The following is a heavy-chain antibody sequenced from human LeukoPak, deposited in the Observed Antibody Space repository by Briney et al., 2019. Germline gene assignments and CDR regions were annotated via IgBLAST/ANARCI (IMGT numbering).Heavy chain of an antibody. CDR3: AELGITMIGGV. Sequence: GGSLRLSCVASGFTFSSYSMNWVRQAPGKGLEWVSYVSSSGSTIYYADSVKGRFTISRDNAKNSLYLQMNSLRAEDTAVYYCAELGITMIGGVWGKGTTVTISS. CDR1: GFTFSSYS. J-gene: IGHJ6*04. CDR2: VSSSGSTI. D-gene: IGHD3-10*02. V-gene: IGHV3-48*04.